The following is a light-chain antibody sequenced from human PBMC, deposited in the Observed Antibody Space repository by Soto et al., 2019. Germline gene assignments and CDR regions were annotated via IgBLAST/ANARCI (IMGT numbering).Light chain of an antibody. CDR3: QQCGSSPIT. V-gene: IGKV3-20*01. CDR2: GAS. Sequence: EIVLTQSPGTLSLSPGERATLSCRASQSVSSSYLAWYQQKPGQAPRILIYGASSRATGIPDRFSGSGFGTDFTLTISRLEPEDFAVYYCQQCGSSPITFGQGTRLEIK. J-gene: IGKJ5*01. CDR1: QSVSSSY.